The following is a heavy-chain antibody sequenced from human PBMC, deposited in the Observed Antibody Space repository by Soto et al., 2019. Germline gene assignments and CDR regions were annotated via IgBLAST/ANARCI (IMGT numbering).Heavy chain of an antibody. J-gene: IGHJ6*02. V-gene: IGHV4-59*01. CDR3: AKGVRDVATIILRVGMDV. D-gene: IGHD5-12*01. CDR2: IYYSGST. CDR1: GGSISSYY. Sequence: SETLSLTCTVSGGSISSYYWSWIRQPPGKGLEWIGYIYYSGSTNYNPSLKSRVTISVDTSKNQFSLKRSSVTAADTAVYYCAKGVRDVATIILRVGMDVWGQGTTVTVSS.